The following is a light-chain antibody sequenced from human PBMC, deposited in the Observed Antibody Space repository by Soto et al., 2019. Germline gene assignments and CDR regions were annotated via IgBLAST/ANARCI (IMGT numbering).Light chain of an antibody. V-gene: IGKV1-17*01. CDR1: LDIRND. CDR3: LQHKSYPWT. Sequence: DIQLTQSPSSLSASVGDRVSITCRASLDIRNDLDWYQQKPGKAPKRLIYDASTLQSVVPSRFSGAGYGAEFTLTIKGLQSEDFATYFGLQHKSYPWTFGQGTKVE. J-gene: IGKJ1*01. CDR2: DAS.